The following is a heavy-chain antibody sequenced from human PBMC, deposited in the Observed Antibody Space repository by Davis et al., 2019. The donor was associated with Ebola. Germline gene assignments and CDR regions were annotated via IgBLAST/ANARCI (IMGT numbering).Heavy chain of an antibody. Sequence: MPSETLSLTCAFYAFSFPGSYWSWIRQPPGKGLEWIGEINHSGSTNYSPSLKSRVTISVDTSKNQFSVNLASVTAADTAVYYCARSRDASPEDVFDIWGQGTMVTVSS. CDR3: ARSRDASPEDVFDI. CDR2: INHSGST. D-gene: IGHD5-24*01. J-gene: IGHJ3*02. CDR1: AFSFPGSY. V-gene: IGHV4-34*01.